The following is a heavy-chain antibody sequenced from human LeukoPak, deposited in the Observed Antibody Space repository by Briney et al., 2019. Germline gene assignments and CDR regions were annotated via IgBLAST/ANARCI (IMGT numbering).Heavy chain of an antibody. D-gene: IGHD4-17*01. CDR3: ASPRTDYDFDY. CDR1: GSTFSSYS. J-gene: IGHJ4*02. Sequence: GGSLRLSCAASGSTFSSYSMNWVRQAPGKGLEWVSSISSSSSYIYYADSVKGRFTISRDNAKNSLYLQMNSLRAEDTAVYYCASPRTDYDFDYWGQGTLVTVSS. V-gene: IGHV3-21*01. CDR2: ISSSSSYI.